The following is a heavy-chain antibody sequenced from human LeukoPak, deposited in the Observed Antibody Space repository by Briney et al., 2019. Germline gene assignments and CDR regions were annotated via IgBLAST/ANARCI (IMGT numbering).Heavy chain of an antibody. V-gene: IGHV4-59*01. CDR3: ARSLYYDSSGYYSSDAFDI. D-gene: IGHD3-22*01. CDR2: ISYSGST. J-gene: IGHJ3*02. Sequence: KPSETLSLTCTVSGGSISSCYWSWIRQPPGKGLEWIGYISYSGSTNYNPSLKSRVTISVDTSKNQFSLKLSSVTAADTAVYYCARSLYYDSSGYYSSDAFDIWGQGTMVTVSS. CDR1: GGSISSCY.